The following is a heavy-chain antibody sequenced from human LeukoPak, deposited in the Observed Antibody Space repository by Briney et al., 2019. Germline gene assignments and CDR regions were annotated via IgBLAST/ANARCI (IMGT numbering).Heavy chain of an antibody. Sequence: ASVKVSCKAPGYTFSIYYMHWVRQAPGQGLEWMGWINPNGGATSYAQRLQGRVTMTRDTSISTAYMELSGLTSDDTAVYYCARNPPYCTSTSCYNDYWGQGTLVTVSS. CDR3: ARNPPYCTSTSCYNDY. V-gene: IGHV1-2*02. CDR2: INPNGGAT. CDR1: GYTFSIYY. D-gene: IGHD2-2*02. J-gene: IGHJ4*02.